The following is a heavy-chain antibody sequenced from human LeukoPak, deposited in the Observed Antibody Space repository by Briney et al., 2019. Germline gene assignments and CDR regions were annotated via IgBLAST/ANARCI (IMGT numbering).Heavy chain of an antibody. CDR3: ARATAGPFWSGYSTGPFDH. CDR1: GYTFTSYG. D-gene: IGHD3-3*01. Sequence: ASVKVSCKASGYTFTSYGISWVRQAPGQGLEWMGWISAYNGNTNYAQKLQGRVTMTTDTSTSTAYMELRSLRSDDTAVYYCARATAGPFWSGYSTGPFDHWGQGTLVTVSS. V-gene: IGHV1-18*01. J-gene: IGHJ4*02. CDR2: ISAYNGNT.